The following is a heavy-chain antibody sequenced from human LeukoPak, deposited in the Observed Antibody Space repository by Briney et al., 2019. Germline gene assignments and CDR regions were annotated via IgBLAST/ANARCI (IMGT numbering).Heavy chain of an antibody. D-gene: IGHD5-12*01. V-gene: IGHV4-30-4*01. Sequence: PSETLSLTCTVSGGSISSGDYYWSWIRQPPGKGLEWIGYIYYSGSTYYNPSLKSRVTISVDTSKNQFSLKLSSVTAADTAVYYCARGVRGYSGYDYEDYWGQGTQVTVSS. CDR2: IYYSGST. CDR1: GGSISSGDYY. CDR3: ARGVRGYSGYDYEDY. J-gene: IGHJ4*02.